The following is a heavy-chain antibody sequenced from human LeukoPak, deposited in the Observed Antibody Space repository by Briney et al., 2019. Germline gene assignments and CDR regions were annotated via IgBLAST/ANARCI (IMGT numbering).Heavy chain of an antibody. CDR3: ASRQNTIYYMDI. CDR2: ISGSGGST. Sequence: PGGSLRLSCAASGFTFNSYAMTWVRQAPGKGLEWVSSISGSGGSTYYADSVKGRFTISRDNSKNTLYLQMNSLRAEDTAVYYCASRQNTIYYMDIWRKGTTVTVSS. CDR1: GFTFNSYA. V-gene: IGHV3-23*01. J-gene: IGHJ6*03. D-gene: IGHD3-3*01.